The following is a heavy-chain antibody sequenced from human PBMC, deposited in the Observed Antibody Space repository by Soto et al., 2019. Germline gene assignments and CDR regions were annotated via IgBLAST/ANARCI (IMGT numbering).Heavy chain of an antibody. CDR3: ARVPGSGWQFVDF. J-gene: IGHJ4*02. D-gene: IGHD6-25*01. CDR1: GFTFSSYW. V-gene: IGHV3-74*01. Sequence: GGSLRLSCAASGFTFSSYWMHWVRQAPGKGLVWVSRINSDGSSTNYADSVKGRFTISRDNAKNTLYLQLNSLRVEDTAVYYCARVPGSGWQFVDFWGQGTLVTVSS. CDR2: INSDGSST.